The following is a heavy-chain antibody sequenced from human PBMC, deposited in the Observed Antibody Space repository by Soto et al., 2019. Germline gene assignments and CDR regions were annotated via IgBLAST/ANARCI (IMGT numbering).Heavy chain of an antibody. CDR1: GFTFSSYG. J-gene: IGHJ4*02. CDR3: AKGFLEWLPYRDYYFDY. V-gene: IGHV3-30*18. CDR2: ISYDGSNK. D-gene: IGHD3-3*01. Sequence: GGSLRLSCAASGFTFSSYGMHWVRQAPGKGLEWVAVISYDGSNKYYADSVKGRFTISRDNSKNTLYLQMNSLRAEDTAVYYCAKGFLEWLPYRDYYFDYWGQGTLVTVSS.